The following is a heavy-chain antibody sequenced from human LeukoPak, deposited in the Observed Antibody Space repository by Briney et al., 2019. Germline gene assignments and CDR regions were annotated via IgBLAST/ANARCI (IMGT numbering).Heavy chain of an antibody. V-gene: IGHV4-39*07. CDR1: GGSISSSSYY. J-gene: IGHJ4*02. CDR2: IYYSGST. Sequence: SETLSLTCTVSGGSISSSSYYWGWIRQPPGKGLEWIGSIYYSGSTYYNPSLKSRVTISVDTSKNQFSLKLSSVTAADTAVYYCARDGRGGSSCFDYWGQGTLVTVSS. D-gene: IGHD6-13*01. CDR3: ARDGRGGSSCFDY.